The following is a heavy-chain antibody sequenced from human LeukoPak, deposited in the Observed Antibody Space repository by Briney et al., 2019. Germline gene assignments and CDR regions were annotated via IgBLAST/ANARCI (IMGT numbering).Heavy chain of an antibody. CDR1: GFTFSSYA. J-gene: IGHJ4*02. D-gene: IGHD3-22*01. CDR3: AKPTQLYDSSGYYKFDY. Sequence: GGSLRLSCAASGFTFSSYAMSWVRQAPGKGLEWVSAISGSGGSTYYADSVKGRFTISRDNSKNTLYLQMNSLRAEDTAVYYCAKPTQLYDSSGYYKFDYWGQGTLVTVSS. CDR2: ISGSGGST. V-gene: IGHV3-23*01.